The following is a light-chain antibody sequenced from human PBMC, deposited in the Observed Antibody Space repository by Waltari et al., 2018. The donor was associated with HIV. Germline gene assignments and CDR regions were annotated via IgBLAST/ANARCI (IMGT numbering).Light chain of an antibody. J-gene: IGKJ2*01. CDR2: WAS. CDR3: QQYYSPPPT. Sequence: DIVMTQYPDSLAVSLGERATINCKSSQSILYSSNNKNYFAWYQQKPGHPPRLLISWASTRESGVPDRFSGSGSGTDFTLTISSLQAEDVAVYYCQQYYSPPPTFGQGTKLDIK. CDR1: QSILYSSNNKNY. V-gene: IGKV4-1*01.